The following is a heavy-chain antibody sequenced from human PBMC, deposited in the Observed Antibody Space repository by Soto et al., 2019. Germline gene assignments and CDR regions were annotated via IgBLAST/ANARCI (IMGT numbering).Heavy chain of an antibody. J-gene: IGHJ4*02. CDR1: GFTFSSYS. D-gene: IGHD6-19*01. Sequence: GGSLRLSCAASGFTFSSYSMNWVRQAPGKGLEWVSSISSSSSYIYYADSVKGRFTISRDNAKNSLYLQMNSLRAEDTAVYYCARVPVYSSGWSVYFDYWGQGTLVTVS. CDR2: ISSSSSYI. CDR3: ARVPVYSSGWSVYFDY. V-gene: IGHV3-21*01.